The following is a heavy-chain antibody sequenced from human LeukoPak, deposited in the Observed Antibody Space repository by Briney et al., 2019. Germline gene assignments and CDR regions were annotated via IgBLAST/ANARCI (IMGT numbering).Heavy chain of an antibody. Sequence: ASVKVSCKASGYTFTGYYMHWVRQAPGQGLEWMGWINPNSGGTNYAQKFQGRVTMTRDTSISTAYMELSRLRSDDTAVYYCARDERDSSGWYSNDAFDIWGHGTMVTVSS. J-gene: IGHJ3*02. D-gene: IGHD6-19*01. CDR3: ARDERDSSGWYSNDAFDI. V-gene: IGHV1-2*02. CDR2: INPNSGGT. CDR1: GYTFTGYY.